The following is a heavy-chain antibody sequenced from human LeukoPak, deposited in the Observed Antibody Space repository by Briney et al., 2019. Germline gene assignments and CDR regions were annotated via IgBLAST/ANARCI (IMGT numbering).Heavy chain of an antibody. J-gene: IGHJ4*02. D-gene: IGHD6-13*01. CDR3: AGQSSSWYHYFDY. CDR1: GGSISSYY. Sequence: SETLSLTCTVSGGSISSYYWSWIRQPPGKGLEWIGYIYYSGSTNYNPSLKSRVTVSVDTSKNQFSLKLSSVTAADTAVYYCAGQSSSWYHYFDYWGQGTLVTVSS. CDR2: IYYSGST. V-gene: IGHV4-59*01.